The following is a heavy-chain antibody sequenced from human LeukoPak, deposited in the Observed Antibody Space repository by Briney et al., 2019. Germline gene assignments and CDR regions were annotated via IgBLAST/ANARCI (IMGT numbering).Heavy chain of an antibody. D-gene: IGHD2-15*01. Sequence: KSSETLSLTCDVSGAYLSGYWWSWLRQPAGKGLEWIGRMYTDGDTNYNPALKSRATVSVDTSKNLFSLKLISVTAADTAVYYCARAPAVCGGTCPFDGWGQGTLVTVSS. CDR3: ARAPAVCGGTCPFDG. J-gene: IGHJ4*02. CDR2: MYTDGDT. V-gene: IGHV4-4*07. CDR1: GAYLSGYW.